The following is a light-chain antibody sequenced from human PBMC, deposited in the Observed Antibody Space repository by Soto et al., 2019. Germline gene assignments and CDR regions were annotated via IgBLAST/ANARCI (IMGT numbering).Light chain of an antibody. CDR3: QQRSNWPPMYT. CDR2: DAS. CDR1: QSVSRY. V-gene: IGKV3-11*01. Sequence: EIVLTQSPATLSLSPGERATLSCRASQSVSRYLAWYQQKPGQAPRLLIYDASNRATGIPARFSGSGSGTDFTITISSLEPEDFAVYYCQQRSNWPPMYTFGQGTKLEIK. J-gene: IGKJ2*01.